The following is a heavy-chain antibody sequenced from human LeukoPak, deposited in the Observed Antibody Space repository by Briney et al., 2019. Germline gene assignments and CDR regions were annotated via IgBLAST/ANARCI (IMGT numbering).Heavy chain of an antibody. J-gene: IGHJ4*02. CDR2: IIPIFGTA. Sequence: SVKVSCKASGGTFSSYAISWVRQAPGQGLEWMGGIIPIFGTANYAQKFQGRVTITADESTSTAYMELRRLRSDDTAVYYCASGYYSDGSGYSPADYWGQGTRVTVSS. CDR1: GGTFSSYA. CDR3: ASGYYSDGSGYSPADY. D-gene: IGHD3-22*01. V-gene: IGHV1-69*13.